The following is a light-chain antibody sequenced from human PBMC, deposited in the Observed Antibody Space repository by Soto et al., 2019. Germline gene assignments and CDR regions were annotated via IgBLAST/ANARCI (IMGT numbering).Light chain of an antibody. V-gene: IGKV3-15*01. CDR1: QSVSSN. CDR2: DAS. Sequence: EIVLTQSPATLSLSPGESATLSCRASQSVSSNLAWHQQKPGQAPRILMYDASTRATGISARFSGSGSGTEFTLTISSLQSEDFAVYYCQQYHNWPITFGQGTRLET. J-gene: IGKJ5*01. CDR3: QQYHNWPIT.